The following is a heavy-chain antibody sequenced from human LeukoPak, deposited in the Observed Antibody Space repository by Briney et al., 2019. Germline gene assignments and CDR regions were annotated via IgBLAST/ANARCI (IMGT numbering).Heavy chain of an antibody. D-gene: IGHD6-19*01. CDR2: ISGSSSYI. V-gene: IGHV3-21*01. Sequence: GGSLRLSCAASGFTFSSYSMNWVRQAPGKGLEWVSSISGSSSYIYYADSVKGRFTISRDDAKNSLYLQMNSLRAEDTAVYYCARDPGSSGQDDAFDIWGQGTMVTVSS. CDR3: ARDPGSSGQDDAFDI. CDR1: GFTFSSYS. J-gene: IGHJ3*02.